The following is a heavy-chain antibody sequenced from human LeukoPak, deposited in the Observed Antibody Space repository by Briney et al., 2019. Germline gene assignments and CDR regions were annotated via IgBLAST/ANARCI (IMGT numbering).Heavy chain of an antibody. Sequence: PSQTLSLTCTVSGGSISSGDYYWSWIRQPPGKGLEWIGYIYYSGSTYYNPSLKSRVTISVDTSKNQFSLKLSSATAADTAVYYCARAGAYYYDSSGYSSPFDYWGQGTLVTVSS. CDR1: GGSISSGDYY. CDR3: ARAGAYYYDSSGYSSPFDY. V-gene: IGHV4-30-4*01. D-gene: IGHD3-22*01. J-gene: IGHJ4*02. CDR2: IYYSGST.